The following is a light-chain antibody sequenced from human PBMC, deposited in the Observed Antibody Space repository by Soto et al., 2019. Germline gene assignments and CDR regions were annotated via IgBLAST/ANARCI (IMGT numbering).Light chain of an antibody. V-gene: IGKV1-5*01. CDR1: QTISSW. CDR3: QQYHTSSTT. J-gene: IGKJ1*01. Sequence: DIQMTQSPSTLSASVGDRVTITCRASQTISSWLAWYQQKPGKAPTLLIYDASTLERGVPSRFSGTGSGTEFTLSIDSLQPDDFATYYCQQYHTSSTTFGQGTKVDI. CDR2: DAS.